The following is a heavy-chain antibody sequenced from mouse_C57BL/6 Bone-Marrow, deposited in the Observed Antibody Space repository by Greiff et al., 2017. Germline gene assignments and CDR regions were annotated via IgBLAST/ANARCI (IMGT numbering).Heavy chain of an antibody. CDR2: IDPTDSYT. J-gene: IGHJ4*01. CDR1: GYTFTSYW. V-gene: IGHV1-69*01. Sequence: QVQLQQPGAELVMPGASVTLSRKASGYTFTSYWMHWVKQRPGQGLEWIGEIDPTDSYTNYNQKFKGKATLTVDQSSSTAYMQLSSLTSEDTAVYYCAKEVGELDMDYWGQGTSVTVSS. CDR3: AKEVGELDMDY.